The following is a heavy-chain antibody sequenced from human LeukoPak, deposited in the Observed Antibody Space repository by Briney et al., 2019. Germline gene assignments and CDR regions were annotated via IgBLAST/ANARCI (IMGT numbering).Heavy chain of an antibody. Sequence: SVKVSCKASGGTFSSYAISWVRQAPGQGLEWMGGIIPIFGTANYAQKFQGRVTITADESTSTAYMELSSLRSEDTAVYYCARGWCSGGSCYSGFDYWGQRTLVTVSS. J-gene: IGHJ4*02. CDR2: IIPIFGTA. V-gene: IGHV1-69*13. CDR1: GGTFSSYA. CDR3: ARGWCSGGSCYSGFDY. D-gene: IGHD2-15*01.